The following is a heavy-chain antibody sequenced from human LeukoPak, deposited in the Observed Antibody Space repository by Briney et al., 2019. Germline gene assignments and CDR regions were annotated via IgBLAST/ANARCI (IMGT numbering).Heavy chain of an antibody. V-gene: IGHV3-21*01. CDR3: ARERGYFGSGSYSFL. J-gene: IGHJ4*02. CDR1: GFTFSNYN. Sequence: PGGSLRLSCAASGFTFSNYNMNWVRQAPGKGLEWVSSISSTSIYIYYADSIKGRFTISRDNTKDSLYLQMDSLRAEDTAVYYCARERGYFGSGSYSFLWGQGTLVTVSS. CDR2: ISSTSIYI. D-gene: IGHD3-10*01.